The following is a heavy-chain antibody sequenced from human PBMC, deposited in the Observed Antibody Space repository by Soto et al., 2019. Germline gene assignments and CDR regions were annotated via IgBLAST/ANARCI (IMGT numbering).Heavy chain of an antibody. CDR1: GFTFSLYP. Sequence: VLLLESGGGLVQRGGSLRLSCEASGFTFSLYPMTWVRQAPGKGLEWVSSISGSAGTTYYADSVKGRFIISKDNSKNTLYLQMNSLRVEDTAVYYCANWGASGSDFWGQGTLVTVSS. CDR2: ISGSAGTT. CDR3: ANWGASGSDF. J-gene: IGHJ4*02. D-gene: IGHD1-26*01. V-gene: IGHV3-23*01.